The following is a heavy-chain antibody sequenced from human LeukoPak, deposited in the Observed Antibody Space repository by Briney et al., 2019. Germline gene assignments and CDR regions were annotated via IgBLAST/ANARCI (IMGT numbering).Heavy chain of an antibody. V-gene: IGHV1-2*02. CDR1: GYTFTGYY. D-gene: IGHD1-26*01. J-gene: IGHJ5*02. CDR3: ASLTGGGGYYPSYNWFDP. Sequence: ASVKVSCKASGYTFTGYYMHWVRQAPGQGLEWMGWINPNSGGTNYAQKFQGRVTMTRDTSISTAYMELSRLRSDDTAVYYCASLTGGGGYYPSYNWFDPWGQGTLVTVSS. CDR2: INPNSGGT.